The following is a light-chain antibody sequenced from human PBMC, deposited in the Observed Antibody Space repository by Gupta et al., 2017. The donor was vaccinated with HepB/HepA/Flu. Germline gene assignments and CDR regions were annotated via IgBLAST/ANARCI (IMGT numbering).Light chain of an antibody. Sequence: DIQLTQSPSFLSASVGDRVTISCRASQGISYYLAWYQQKPGKAPNLLIYAVSTLKSGVPSRFSGSGSGTXFTLTIXSLQPEDFATYYCQQLNSSPITFGXGTKVDIK. J-gene: IGKJ4*01. V-gene: IGKV1-9*01. CDR1: QGISYY. CDR2: AVS. CDR3: QQLNSSPIT.